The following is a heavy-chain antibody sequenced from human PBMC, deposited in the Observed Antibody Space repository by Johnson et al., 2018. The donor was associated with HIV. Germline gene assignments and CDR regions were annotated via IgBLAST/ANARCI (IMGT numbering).Heavy chain of an antibody. Sequence: QVQLVESGGGVVQPGRSLRLSCAASGFTFSSMHWDRQAPGKGLEWVAVISHDGSNKYYADSVKGRFTISRDNSKNMVYLQMNSLRPEDTAVYYCARDGRDLVTRGSFDVWGQGTMVTVSS. D-gene: IGHD3-9*01. CDR2: ISHDGSNK. CDR3: ARDGRDLVTRGSFDV. V-gene: IGHV3-30*14. CDR1: GFTFSS. J-gene: IGHJ3*01.